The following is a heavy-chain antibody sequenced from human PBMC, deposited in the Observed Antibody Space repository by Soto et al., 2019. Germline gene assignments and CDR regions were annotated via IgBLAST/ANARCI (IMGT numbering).Heavy chain of an antibody. Sequence: SETLSLTCAVYGGSFSAYYWSWILQPPGEGLEWIGEINHSGSTNYNPSLKSRVTISVDTSKNQFSLKLSSVTAAYTAVYYCARSRAAAGRRGYYGMDVWGQGTTVS. CDR1: GGSFSAYY. J-gene: IGHJ6*02. CDR2: INHSGST. CDR3: ARSRAAAGRRGYYGMDV. V-gene: IGHV4-34*01. D-gene: IGHD6-13*01.